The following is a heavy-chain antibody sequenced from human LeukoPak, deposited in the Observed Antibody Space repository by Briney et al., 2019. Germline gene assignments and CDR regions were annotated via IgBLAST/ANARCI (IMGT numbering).Heavy chain of an antibody. CDR1: GFTFSNYA. V-gene: IGHV3-23*01. D-gene: IGHD3-10*01. Sequence: GGSLRLSCAASGFTFSNYAMSWVRQAPGKGLEWVSAISASGGSTFYADSVKGRFTISRDNVKNSLNLQMDSLRLDDTAVYYCASYYWGQGSLVTVSS. CDR3: ASYY. CDR2: ISASGGST. J-gene: IGHJ4*02.